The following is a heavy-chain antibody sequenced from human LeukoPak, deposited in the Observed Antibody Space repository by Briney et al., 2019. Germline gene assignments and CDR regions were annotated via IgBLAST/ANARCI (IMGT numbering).Heavy chain of an antibody. CDR1: GGSISSYY. CDR2: IYYSGST. D-gene: IGHD1-26*01. J-gene: IGHJ4*02. Sequence: TPSETLSLTCTVSGGSISSYYWSWIRQPPGKGLEWIGYIYYSGSTNYNPSLKSRVTISVDTSKNQFSLKLSSVTAADTAVYYCARVSPKWELGYWGQGTLVTVSS. V-gene: IGHV4-59*01. CDR3: ARVSPKWELGY.